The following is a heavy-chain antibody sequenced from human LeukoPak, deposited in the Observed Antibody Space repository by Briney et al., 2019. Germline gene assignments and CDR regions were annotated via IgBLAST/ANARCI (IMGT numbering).Heavy chain of an antibody. V-gene: IGHV4-59*01. CDR1: GGSISSYY. CDR3: AAGGIPAVFDI. J-gene: IGHJ3*02. CDR2: FYYSGST. Sequence: SETLSLTCTVSGGSISSYYWSWIRQPPGKGLEWSGYFYYSGSTNYNPSLKSRVTISVDTSKNQFSLKLSSVTAADTAVYYCAAGGIPAVFDIWGQGTMVTVSS. D-gene: IGHD6-13*01.